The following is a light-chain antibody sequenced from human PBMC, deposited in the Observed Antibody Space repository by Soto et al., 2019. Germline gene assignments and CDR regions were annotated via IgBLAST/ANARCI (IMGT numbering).Light chain of an antibody. Sequence: DIQMTQSPSTLSGSVGDRVSITCRASQSIEKSLNWYQQKPGQAPKVLIYAASNLQSGVPARFSGSGSGTDFTLTINSLQPEDTATYYCQQTYSVSRVTFGPGTKVDIK. CDR3: QQTYSVSRVT. CDR2: AAS. V-gene: IGKV1-39*01. J-gene: IGKJ3*01. CDR1: QSIEKS.